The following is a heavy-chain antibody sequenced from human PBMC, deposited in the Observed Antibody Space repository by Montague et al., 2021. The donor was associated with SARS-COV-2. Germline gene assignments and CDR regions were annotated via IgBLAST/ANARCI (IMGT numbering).Heavy chain of an antibody. D-gene: IGHD6-6*01. V-gene: IGHV2-5*02. J-gene: IGHJ4*02. Sequence: PALVKPTQTLTLTCTFSGFSLSTRTVGAGWIRQPPGKALEWLALXYWDDDKRYSPSLKSRLTITKVTSKNQVVLTMTNMDPVDTATYYCAHRLPAVAAFDYWGQGTLVTVSS. CDR3: AHRLPAVAAFDY. CDR1: GFSLSTRTVG. CDR2: XYWDDDK.